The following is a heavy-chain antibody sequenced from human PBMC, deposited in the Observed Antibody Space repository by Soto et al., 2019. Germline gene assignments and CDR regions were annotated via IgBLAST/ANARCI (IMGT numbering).Heavy chain of an antibody. V-gene: IGHV4-39*01. CDR1: GGSISSSSYY. CDR2: IYYSGST. CDR3: ARGHYYDSSGYYIPPFDY. J-gene: IGHJ4*02. D-gene: IGHD3-22*01. Sequence: PSETLSLTCTVSGGSISSSSYYWGWIRQPPGKGLEWIGSIYYSGSTYYNPSLKSRVTISVDTSKNQFSLKLSSVTAADTAVYYCARGHYYDSSGYYIPPFDYWGQGTLVTVSS.